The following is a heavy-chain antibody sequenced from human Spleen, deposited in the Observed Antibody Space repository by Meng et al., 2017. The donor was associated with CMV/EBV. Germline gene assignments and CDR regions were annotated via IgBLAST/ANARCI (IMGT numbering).Heavy chain of an antibody. CDR2: INPNSGGT. CDR1: GLTFTGYY. J-gene: IGHJ4*02. D-gene: IGHD3-3*01. CDR3: ARQWSGQYFFDY. V-gene: IGHV1-2*02. Sequence: ASVKVSCKASGLTFTGYYIHWVRQAPGQGPEWMGWINPNSGGTSSAQKFQGRVTMTRDTSISTVYMELSSLRSDDTAIYYCARQWSGQYFFDYWGQGTLVTVSS.